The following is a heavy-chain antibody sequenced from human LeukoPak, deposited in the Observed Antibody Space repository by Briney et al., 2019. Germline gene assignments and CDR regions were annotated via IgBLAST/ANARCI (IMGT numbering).Heavy chain of an antibody. Sequence: SVKVSCKASGGTFSSYAISWVRQAPGQGLEWMGGIIPIFGTANYAQKFQGRVTITADKSTSTAYMELSSLRSEDTAVYYCARAYGDYGIDNWFDPWGQGTLVTVSS. D-gene: IGHD4-17*01. CDR3: ARAYGDYGIDNWFDP. J-gene: IGHJ5*02. V-gene: IGHV1-69*06. CDR1: GGTFSSYA. CDR2: IIPIFGTA.